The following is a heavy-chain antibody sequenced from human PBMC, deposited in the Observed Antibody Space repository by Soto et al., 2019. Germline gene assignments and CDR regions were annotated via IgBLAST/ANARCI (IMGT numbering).Heavy chain of an antibody. CDR2: ISGSGGST. J-gene: IGHJ2*01. CDR3: AKDGGYCDWTFDL. V-gene: IGHV3-23*01. D-gene: IGHD5-18*01. Sequence: EVQLLESGGGLVQPGGSLRLSCAASGFTFTTYAMSWVRQAPGKGLEWVSAISGSGGSTYYADSVKGRFTISRDNSKNTLYRQMNSLRADDTAVYYCAKDGGYCDWTFDLWGRGTLVTVSS. CDR1: GFTFTTYA.